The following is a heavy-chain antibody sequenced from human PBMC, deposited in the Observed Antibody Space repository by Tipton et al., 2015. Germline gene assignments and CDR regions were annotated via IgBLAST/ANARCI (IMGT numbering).Heavy chain of an antibody. Sequence: SLRLSCTASGFTFSNYWMTWVRQAPGKGLEWVANIKPDGTESYYVDSVKGRFTISRDNAKNSLSLQMNSLRDEDTAVYYCAREGCSGGSCNLIHYYYYGMDVWGQGTTVTVSS. V-gene: IGHV3-7*01. CDR1: GFTFSNYW. J-gene: IGHJ6*02. CDR3: AREGCSGGSCNLIHYYYYGMDV. CDR2: IKPDGTES. D-gene: IGHD2-15*01.